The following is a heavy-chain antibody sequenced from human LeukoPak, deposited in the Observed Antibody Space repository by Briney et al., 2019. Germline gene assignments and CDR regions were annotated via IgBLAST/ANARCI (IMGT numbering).Heavy chain of an antibody. CDR3: GRGYNILTGTPDH. V-gene: IGHV3-74*01. Sequence: PGGSLRLSCAASGFTFSSYWMHWVRQAPGKGLVWVSLINTDGSGTSYADSVKGRFTISRDNAKNTLYLQMNSLRAEDTAVYYCGRGYNILTGTPDHWGQGTLVTVSS. CDR1: GFTFSSYW. CDR2: INTDGSGT. J-gene: IGHJ5*02. D-gene: IGHD3-9*01.